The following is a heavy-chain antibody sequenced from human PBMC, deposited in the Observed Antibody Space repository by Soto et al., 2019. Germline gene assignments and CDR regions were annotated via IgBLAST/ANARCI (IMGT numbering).Heavy chain of an antibody. J-gene: IGHJ4*02. D-gene: IGHD2-21*02. CDR3: ARTTAAIHLNY. Sequence: QAQLQQWGTGLLKPSETLSLTCAVYGGSLSGNYWGWIRQPPGKGLEWIGETHHSGSTAYNPSLKSRVTISVVTSRNQFSLKLYSVTTADTAVYYCARTTAAIHLNYWSQGTLVTVSS. CDR2: THHSGST. CDR1: GGSLSGNY. V-gene: IGHV4-34*01.